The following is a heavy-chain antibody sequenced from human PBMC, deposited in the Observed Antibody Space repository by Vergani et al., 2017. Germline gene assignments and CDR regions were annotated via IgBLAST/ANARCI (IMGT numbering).Heavy chain of an antibody. CDR2: MNPNSANT. Sequence: QVQLVQSGAEVKKPGASLKVSCKASGYTFTSYDVNWVRQATGQGLEWMGWMNPNSANTGYAQKFQGRVTMTRNTSINTAYMELSSLRSEDTGVYYCASGRGXTSSSADNNWFDPWCQGTPVAVSS. CDR3: ASGRGXTSSSADNNWFDP. D-gene: IGHD6-6*01. V-gene: IGHV1-8*01. CDR1: GYTFTSYD. J-gene: IGHJ5*02.